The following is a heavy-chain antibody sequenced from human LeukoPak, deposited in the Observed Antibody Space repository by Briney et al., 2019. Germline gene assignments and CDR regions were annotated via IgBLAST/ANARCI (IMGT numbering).Heavy chain of an antibody. D-gene: IGHD2-2*01. CDR2: ISGSGGST. CDR3: ARGLARNTDYCSSTSCYVGAFDI. Sequence: PGGSLRLSCAASGFAFSSYAMSWVRQAPGKGLEWVSAISGSGGSTYYADSVKGRFTISRDNSKNTLYLQMNSLRAEDTAVYYCARGLARNTDYCSSTSCYVGAFDIWGQGTMVTVSS. J-gene: IGHJ3*02. CDR1: GFAFSSYA. V-gene: IGHV3-23*01.